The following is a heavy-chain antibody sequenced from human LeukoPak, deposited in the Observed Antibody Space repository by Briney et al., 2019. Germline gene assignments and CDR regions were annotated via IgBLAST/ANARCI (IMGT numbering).Heavy chain of an antibody. J-gene: IGHJ5*02. D-gene: IGHD3-22*01. CDR3: ARGADYYDSSGYYSGLGWFDP. V-gene: IGHV4-30-2*01. CDR2: IYHSGST. Sequence: SETLSLTCAVSGGSISSGGYSWSWIRQPPGKGLEWIGYIYHSGSTYYNPSLKSRATISVDRSKNQFSLKLSSVTAADTAVYYCARGADYYDSSGYYSGLGWFDPWGQGTLVTVSS. CDR1: GGSISSGGYS.